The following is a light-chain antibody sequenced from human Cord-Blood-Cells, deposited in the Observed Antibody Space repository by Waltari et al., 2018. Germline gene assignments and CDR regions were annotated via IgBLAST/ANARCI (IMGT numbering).Light chain of an antibody. CDR2: GKN. Sequence: SSELTQDPAVSVALAQTVRITCQGDSLRRYYASWYQQKPGQAPVLVIYGKNNRPSGIPDRFSGSSSGNTASLTITGAQAEDEADYYCNSRDSSGNHWVFGGGTKLTVL. V-gene: IGLV3-19*01. J-gene: IGLJ3*02. CDR1: SLRRYY. CDR3: NSRDSSGNHWV.